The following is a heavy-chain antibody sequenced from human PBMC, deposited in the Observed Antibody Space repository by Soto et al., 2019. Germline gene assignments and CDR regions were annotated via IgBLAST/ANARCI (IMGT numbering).Heavy chain of an antibody. CDR3: AKDMTLRGYSYGDY. CDR2: ISGSGGST. D-gene: IGHD5-18*01. V-gene: IGHV3-23*01. J-gene: IGHJ4*02. CDR1: GFTFSSYA. Sequence: GSLRLSCAASGFTFSSYAMSWVRQAPGKGLEWVSAISGSGGSTYYADSVKGRFTISRDNSKNTLYLQMNSLRAEDTAVYYCAKDMTLRGYSYGDYWGQGTLVTVS.